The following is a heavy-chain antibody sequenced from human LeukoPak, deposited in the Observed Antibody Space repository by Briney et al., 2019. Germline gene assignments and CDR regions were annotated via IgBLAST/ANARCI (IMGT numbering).Heavy chain of an antibody. CDR2: ISGSGGST. CDR3: AKDGFFGWELLGWFDP. Sequence: GGSLRLSCAASGFTFSSYAMSWVRQAPGKGLEWVSAISGSGGSTYYADSVKGRFTISRDNSKNTLYLQMNSLRAEDTAVYYCAKDGFFGWELLGWFDPWGQGTLVTVSS. D-gene: IGHD1-26*01. J-gene: IGHJ5*02. V-gene: IGHV3-23*01. CDR1: GFTFSSYA.